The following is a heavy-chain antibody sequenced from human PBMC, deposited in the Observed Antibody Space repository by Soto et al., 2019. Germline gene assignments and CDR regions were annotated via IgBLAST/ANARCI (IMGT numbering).Heavy chain of an antibody. V-gene: IGHV3-21*01. CDR3: ARDLVVAVAGHY. CDR2: ISSSSSYI. Sequence: EVQLVESGGGLVKPGGSLRLSCAASGFTFSSYSMNWVRQAPGKGLDWVSSISSSSSYIYYADSVKGRFTISRDNAKNSLYLQMNSLRAEDTAVYYCARDLVVAVAGHYWGQGTLVTVSS. D-gene: IGHD6-19*01. J-gene: IGHJ4*02. CDR1: GFTFSSYS.